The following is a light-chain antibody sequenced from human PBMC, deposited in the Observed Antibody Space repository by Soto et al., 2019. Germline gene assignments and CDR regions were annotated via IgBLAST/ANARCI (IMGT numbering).Light chain of an antibody. CDR3: QQYSSSPRT. Sequence: EIVMTQSPATLSVSPGERATLSCRASQSVSSNLAWYQQKPGQAPRLLIYGASSRATGVPDRFSGSGSGTDFSLTISRLEPEDFAVYHCQQYSSSPRTFGQGTRLEI. CDR2: GAS. V-gene: IGKV3-20*01. CDR1: QSVSSN. J-gene: IGKJ5*01.